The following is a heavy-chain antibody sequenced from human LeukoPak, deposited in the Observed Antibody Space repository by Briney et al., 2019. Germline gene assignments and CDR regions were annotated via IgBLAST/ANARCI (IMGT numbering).Heavy chain of an antibody. CDR3: ARDLVTFSLFDY. CDR1: GFTFSSYR. Sequence: GGSLRLSCAASGFTFSSYRMPWVRQAPGKGLVWVSRINSDGGSTSYADSVKGRFTISRDNAKNTLYLQMNSLRAEDTAVYYCARDLVTFSLFDYWGQGTLVSVSS. V-gene: IGHV3-74*01. CDR2: INSDGGST. D-gene: IGHD2/OR15-2a*01. J-gene: IGHJ4*02.